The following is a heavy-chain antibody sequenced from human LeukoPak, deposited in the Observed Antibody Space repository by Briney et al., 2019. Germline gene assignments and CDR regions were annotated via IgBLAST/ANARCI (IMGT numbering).Heavy chain of an antibody. J-gene: IGHJ3*02. CDR1: EYNLTNFY. V-gene: IGHV1-2*02. CDR2: INPSSGNT. D-gene: IGHD5-24*01. CDR3: ARGGGRDGCNLRDTFDI. Sequence: ASVKVSCKAYEYNLTNFYMHWVRQAPGQGLQWMGWINPSSGNTNYAQNFQGRVTLTRDTSINTAYMDLSGLTSGDTAVYYCARGGGRDGCNLRDTFDISGQGTTVTVSS.